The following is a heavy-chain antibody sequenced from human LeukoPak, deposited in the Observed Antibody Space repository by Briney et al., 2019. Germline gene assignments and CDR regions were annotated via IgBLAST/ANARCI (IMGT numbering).Heavy chain of an antibody. CDR2: IYYSGST. CDR1: GGSISSYY. J-gene: IGHJ5*02. V-gene: IGHV4-59*01. Sequence: SETLSLTCTVSGGSISSYYWSWIRQPPGKGLEWIGYIYYSGSTNYNPSLKSRVTISVDTSKNQFSLKLSSVTAADTAVYYCARDSFLEWLHWFDPWGQGTLVTVSS. CDR3: ARDSFLEWLHWFDP. D-gene: IGHD3-3*01.